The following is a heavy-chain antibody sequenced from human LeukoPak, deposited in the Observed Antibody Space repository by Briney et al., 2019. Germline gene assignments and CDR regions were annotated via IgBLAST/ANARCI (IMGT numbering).Heavy chain of an antibody. J-gene: IGHJ4*02. CDR1: GGSINSGGYS. Sequence: PSETLSLTCAVSGGSINSGGYSWSWTRQPPGKGLEWIGYIYHSGSTNYNPSLKSRVTISVDTSKNQFSLKLSSVTAADTAVYYCASFDRTWIGDYWGQGTLVTVSS. CDR3: ASFDRTWIGDY. D-gene: IGHD5-12*01. CDR2: IYHSGST. V-gene: IGHV4-30-2*01.